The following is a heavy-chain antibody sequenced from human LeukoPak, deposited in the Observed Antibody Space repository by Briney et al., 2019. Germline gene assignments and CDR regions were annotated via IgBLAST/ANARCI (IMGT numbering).Heavy chain of an antibody. D-gene: IGHD4/OR15-4a*01. CDR3: AKERDYGPADY. Sequence: GGSLRLSCAASGFAVSSSFMSWVRQAPGKGLEWVSVFYSGGDTYYADSVKGRFTISRDNSKNTMYLQMNSLRAEDTAIYYCAKERDYGPADYWGQGTLVTVSS. V-gene: IGHV3-53*01. CDR1: GFAVSSSF. J-gene: IGHJ4*02. CDR2: FYSGGDT.